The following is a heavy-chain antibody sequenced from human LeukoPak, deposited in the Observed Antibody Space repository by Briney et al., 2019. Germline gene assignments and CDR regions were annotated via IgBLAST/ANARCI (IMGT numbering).Heavy chain of an antibody. CDR1: GYSFTSYW. V-gene: IGHV5-51*04. CDR2: IYPGDSDT. Sequence: GESLKISCKGSGYSFTSYWIGWVRQMPGKGLEWMGIIYPGDSDTRYSPSCQGQVTISADTPISTAYLQWSSLKASDTAMYYCPRRDYDSSVVDYWGQGNPVTVSS. D-gene: IGHD3-22*01. J-gene: IGHJ4*02. CDR3: PRRDYDSSVVDY.